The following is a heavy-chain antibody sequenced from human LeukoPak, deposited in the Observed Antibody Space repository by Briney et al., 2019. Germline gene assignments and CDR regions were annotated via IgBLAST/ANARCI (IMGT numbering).Heavy chain of an antibody. CDR2: LWYDGSNK. Sequence: GGSLRLSCAASGFSFSYYGMHWVRQAPGKGLEWVSILWYDGSNKFYADSVKGRFTISRDNSKNTLFLQMNSLRAEDTAVYYCAKDGGLWVSAHWGDSWGRGTLVTVSS. CDR1: GFSFSYYG. V-gene: IGHV3-33*06. D-gene: IGHD7-27*01. J-gene: IGHJ4*02. CDR3: AKDGGLWVSAHWGDS.